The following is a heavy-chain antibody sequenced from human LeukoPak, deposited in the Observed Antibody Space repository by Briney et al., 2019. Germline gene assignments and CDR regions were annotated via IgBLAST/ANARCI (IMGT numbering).Heavy chain of an antibody. V-gene: IGHV3-33*01. Sequence: QTGGSLRLSCAASGFTFSNYGMHWVRQAPGKGLQWVALIWSDGTKKYYAYSVKGRFTISRDNSKNTLYLQMNSLRAEDTAVYYCARDLGYSSGHPFDYWGQGTLVTVSS. D-gene: IGHD6-19*01. CDR3: ARDLGYSSGHPFDY. J-gene: IGHJ4*02. CDR2: IWSDGTKK. CDR1: GFTFSNYG.